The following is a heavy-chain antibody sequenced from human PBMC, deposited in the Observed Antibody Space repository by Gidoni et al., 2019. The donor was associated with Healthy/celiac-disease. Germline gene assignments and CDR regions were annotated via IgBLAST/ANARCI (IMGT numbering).Heavy chain of an antibody. Sequence: EVQLLESGGGLVQRRGPLRLSGAASRFTFSSYAMSWVRQGPGKGLEWVSAISGSGGSTDSADSVKGRFTISRDNSKNTLYLQMNSLRAEDTAVYYCAKVTVAGPFDYWGHGTLVTVSS. CDR2: ISGSGGST. D-gene: IGHD6-19*01. J-gene: IGHJ4*01. CDR3: AKVTVAGPFDY. V-gene: IGHV3-23*01. CDR1: RFTFSSYA.